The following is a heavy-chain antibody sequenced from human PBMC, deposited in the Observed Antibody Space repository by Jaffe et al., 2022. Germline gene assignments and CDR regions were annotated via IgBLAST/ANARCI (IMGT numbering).Heavy chain of an antibody. J-gene: IGHJ4*02. CDR2: IYYSGST. Sequence: QLQLQESGPGLVKPSETLSLTCTVSGGSISSSSYYWGWIRQPPGKGLEWIGSIYYSGSTYYNPSLKSRVTISVDTSKNQFSLKLSSVTAADTAVYYCARHLKAAALYYFDYWGQGTLVTVSS. V-gene: IGHV4-39*01. CDR1: GGSISSSSYY. D-gene: IGHD6-13*01. CDR3: ARHLKAAALYYFDY.